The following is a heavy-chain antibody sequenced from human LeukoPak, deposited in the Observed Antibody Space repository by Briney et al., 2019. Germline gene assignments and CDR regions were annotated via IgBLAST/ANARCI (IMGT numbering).Heavy chain of an antibody. J-gene: IGHJ3*02. V-gene: IGHV3-48*03. CDR1: GFTFSSYE. CDR2: IRSGGSTI. Sequence: GGSLRLSCAASGFTFSSYEMNWVRQAPGKGLEWVSYIRSGGSTIYYADSVKGRFTISRDNAKNSLYLQLNSLRAEDTALYYCARDTFDIWGQGTMVTVSS. CDR3: ARDTFDI.